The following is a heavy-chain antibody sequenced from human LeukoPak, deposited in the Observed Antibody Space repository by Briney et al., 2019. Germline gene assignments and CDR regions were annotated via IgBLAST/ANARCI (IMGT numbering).Heavy chain of an antibody. D-gene: IGHD1-1*01. CDR3: ARVRTYTLPDY. Sequence: GGSPRLSCAASGFTVSSNYMSWVRQAPGKGLEWVSVIYSGGSTYYADSVKGRFTISRDNAKNSLYLQMNSLRAEDTAVYYCARVRTYTLPDYWGQGTLVTVSS. CDR1: GFTVSSNY. J-gene: IGHJ4*02. V-gene: IGHV3-53*01. CDR2: IYSGGST.